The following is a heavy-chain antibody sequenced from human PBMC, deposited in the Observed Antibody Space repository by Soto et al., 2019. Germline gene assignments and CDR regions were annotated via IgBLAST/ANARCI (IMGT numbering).Heavy chain of an antibody. Sequence: EVQLLEAGGNLIQPGGSLRLSCAASGFSFGNYAMSWVRQAPGQGLEWLSAISGPGSTIYYADSVKGRFTISRDNSKNTLYLQMNSLTGEDTAVYYCAKMLTMVRGVTGLRDFDFWGQGTLVTVSS. CDR3: AKMLTMVRGVTGLRDFDF. D-gene: IGHD3-10*01. CDR2: ISGPGSTI. J-gene: IGHJ4*02. V-gene: IGHV3-23*01. CDR1: GFSFGNYA.